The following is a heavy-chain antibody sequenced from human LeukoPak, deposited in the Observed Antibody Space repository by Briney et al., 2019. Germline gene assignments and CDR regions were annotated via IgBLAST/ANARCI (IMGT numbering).Heavy chain of an antibody. D-gene: IGHD3-10*01. V-gene: IGHV3-33*01. CDR2: MWYDGSNK. CDR3: ASATYYYGSGSYSLGY. CDR1: GFTFSSYG. Sequence: PGGSLRLSCAASGFTFSSYGMHWVRQAPGKGLEWVAVMWYDGSNKYYADSVKGRFTISRDNSKNTLYLQMNSLRAEDTAVYYCASATYYYGSGSYSLGYWGQGTLVTVSS. J-gene: IGHJ4*02.